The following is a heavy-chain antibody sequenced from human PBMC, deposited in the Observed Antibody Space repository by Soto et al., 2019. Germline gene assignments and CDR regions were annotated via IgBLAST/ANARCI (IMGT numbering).Heavy chain of an antibody. V-gene: IGHV5-51*01. J-gene: IGHJ3*02. D-gene: IGHD2-2*01. CDR3: ARPVEFCRRTGFYVDVFNI. CDR2: IYPGDSDT. CDR1: GYSFTSYW. Sequence: PGESLKISCKGSGYSFTSYWIGWVRQMPGKGLEWMGIIYPGDSDTRYSPSFQGQVTISADKSISTAYLQWSSLKASDTAMYYCARPVEFCRRTGFYVDVFNIGGKGTRATVPS.